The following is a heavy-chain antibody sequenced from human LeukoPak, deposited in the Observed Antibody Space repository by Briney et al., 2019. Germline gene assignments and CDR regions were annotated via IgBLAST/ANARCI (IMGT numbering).Heavy chain of an antibody. CDR3: ASQLAYXXGDCYSGWFDP. V-gene: IGHV4-34*01. CDR1: GGSFSGYY. Sequence: SETLSLTCAVYGGSFSGYYWSWIRQPPGKGLEWIGEINHSGSTNYNPSLKSRVTISVDTSKNQFSLKLSSVTAADTAVYYCASQLAYXXGDCYSGWFDPWGQGTLV. D-gene: IGHD2-21*02. J-gene: IGHJ5*02. CDR2: INHSGST.